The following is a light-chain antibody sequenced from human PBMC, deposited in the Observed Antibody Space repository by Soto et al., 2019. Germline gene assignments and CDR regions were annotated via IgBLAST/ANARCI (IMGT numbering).Light chain of an antibody. CDR2: DAS. CDR3: QQRLNWPPLT. CDR1: QSVESY. V-gene: IGKV3-11*01. Sequence: EIVLTQSPATLSLSPGERATLSCRASQSVESYLAWYQQKPGQAPRLLIYDASNRATGIPARFSGSGSGTDFTLTISNLEPDDFAVYNCQQRLNWPPLTFGGGTKVELK. J-gene: IGKJ4*01.